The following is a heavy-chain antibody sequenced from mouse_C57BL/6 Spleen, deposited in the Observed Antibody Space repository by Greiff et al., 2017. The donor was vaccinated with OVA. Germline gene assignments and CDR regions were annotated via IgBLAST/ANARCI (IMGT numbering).Heavy chain of an antibody. CDR3: ARDRYDSFAY. J-gene: IGHJ3*01. D-gene: IGHD2-4*01. CDR2: ISDGGSYT. V-gene: IGHV5-4*01. Sequence: VQLKESGGGLVKPGGSLKLSCAASGFTFSSYAMSWVRQTPEKRLEWVATISDGGSYTYYPDNVKGRFTISRDNAKNNLYLQMSHLKSEDTAMYYCARDRYDSFAYWGQGTLVTVSA. CDR1: GFTFSSYA.